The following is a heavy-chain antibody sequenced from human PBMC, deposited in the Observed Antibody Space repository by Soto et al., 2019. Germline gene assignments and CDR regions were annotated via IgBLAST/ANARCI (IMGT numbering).Heavy chain of an antibody. Sequence: PGGSLRLSCAASGFTFSSYAMIWVRQAPGKGLEWVSAISGSGGSTYYADSVKGRFTISRDNSKNTLYLQMNSLRAEDTAVYYCAKPNPYSSSWRPIWFDPWGQGTLVTVSS. CDR1: GFTFSSYA. D-gene: IGHD6-13*01. V-gene: IGHV3-23*01. CDR2: ISGSGGST. CDR3: AKPNPYSSSWRPIWFDP. J-gene: IGHJ5*02.